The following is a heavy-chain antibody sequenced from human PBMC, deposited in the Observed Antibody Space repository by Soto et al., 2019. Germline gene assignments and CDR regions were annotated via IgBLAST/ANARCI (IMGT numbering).Heavy chain of an antibody. V-gene: IGHV1-18*01. Sequence: QVQLVQSGAEVKKPGASVKVSCKASGYTFTSYGISWVRQAPGQGLEGMGWISAYNGNTNYPQKLQSRVTMTTDTSTSKAYMELRSLRSDDTAVYYCARDRRTIARAYAFDIWGQGTMVTVSS. CDR1: GYTFTSYG. CDR2: ISAYNGNT. CDR3: ARDRRTIARAYAFDI. D-gene: IGHD6-13*01. J-gene: IGHJ3*02.